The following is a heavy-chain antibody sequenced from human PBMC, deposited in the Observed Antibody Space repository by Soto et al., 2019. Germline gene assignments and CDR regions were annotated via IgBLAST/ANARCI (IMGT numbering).Heavy chain of an antibody. J-gene: IGHJ4*02. D-gene: IGHD1-1*01. Sequence: SETLSLTCAVYGGSFSGYYWSWIRQPPGKGLEWIGEINHGGSTNYILSLKSRVTISVDTSKNQFSLKLRSVTAADTAIYYCARGPGWNASSAPLDYWGQGTLVTVSS. V-gene: IGHV4-34*01. CDR2: INHGGST. CDR1: GGSFSGYY. CDR3: ARGPGWNASSAPLDY.